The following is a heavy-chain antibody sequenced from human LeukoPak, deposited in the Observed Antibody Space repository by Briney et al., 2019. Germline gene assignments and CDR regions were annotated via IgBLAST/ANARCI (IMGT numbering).Heavy chain of an antibody. CDR1: GYTFTSYY. Sequence: ASVKVSCKASGYTFTSYYMHWVRQAPGQGLEWMGIINPSGGSTSYAQKFQGRVTMTRDMSTSTVYMELSSLRSEDTALYYCARGVEVLRFLEWLQRGYYFDYWGQGTLVTVSS. J-gene: IGHJ4*02. D-gene: IGHD3-3*01. CDR3: ARGVEVLRFLEWLQRGYYFDY. V-gene: IGHV1-46*01. CDR2: INPSGGST.